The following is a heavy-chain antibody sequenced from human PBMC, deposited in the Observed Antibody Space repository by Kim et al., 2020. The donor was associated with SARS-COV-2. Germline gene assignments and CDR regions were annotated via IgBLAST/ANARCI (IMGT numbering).Heavy chain of an antibody. CDR3: ARVGVRITMVRGVKSLYYFDY. CDR1: GLSFSGYY. D-gene: IGHD3-10*01. J-gene: IGHJ4*02. Sequence: SETLSLTCAVYGLSFSGYYWSWIRQPPGKGLEWLGDINHSGSTYYYPSLKSRVTISVDTSKNQFSLKLSSVTAADTAVYYCARVGVRITMVRGVKSLYYFDYWGQGTLGTVSS. V-gene: IGHV4-34*01. CDR2: INHSGST.